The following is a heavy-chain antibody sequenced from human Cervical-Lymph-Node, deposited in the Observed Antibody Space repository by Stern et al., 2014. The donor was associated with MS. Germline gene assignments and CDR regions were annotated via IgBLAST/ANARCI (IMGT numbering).Heavy chain of an antibody. CDR2: ITSSGSSR. V-gene: IGHV3-11*01. CDR3: ASPGPQNAFDI. CDR1: GFTFSDYY. Sequence: VQLVESGGGLVKPGGSLRLSCAASGFTFSDYYMNWILQAPGRGLEWVSYITSSGSSRYYVDSVKGRFTISRDNANNSLYLQMNSLRAEDTAVYYCASPGPQNAFDIWGQGTMVTVSS. J-gene: IGHJ3*02.